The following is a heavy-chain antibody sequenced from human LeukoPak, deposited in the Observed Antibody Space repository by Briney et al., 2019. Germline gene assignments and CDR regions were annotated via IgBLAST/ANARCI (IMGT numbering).Heavy chain of an antibody. J-gene: IGHJ4*02. D-gene: IGHD3-16*01. CDR2: INHSGST. CDR3: APLVIDGGLALGY. Sequence: SETLSLTCAVYGGSFSGYYWSWIRQPPGKGLEWIGEINHSGSTNYNPSLKSRVTISVDTSKNQFSLKLSSVTAADTAVYYCAPLVIDGGLALGYWGQGTPVTVSS. V-gene: IGHV4-34*01. CDR1: GGSFSGYY.